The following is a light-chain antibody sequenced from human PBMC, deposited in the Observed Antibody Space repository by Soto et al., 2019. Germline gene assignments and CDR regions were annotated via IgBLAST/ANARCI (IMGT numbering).Light chain of an antibody. CDR1: QSISFC. Sequence: DIEMTQSPSTLAASLGDRVTITCRASQSISFCLAWYQQRPGKVPNLLIYHASAVVSGVPARFSGSGSGTEFSLTISSLQPDDFASYYCKQYSTYPLTFGGGTTVEIK. CDR2: HAS. V-gene: IGKV1-5*01. CDR3: KQYSTYPLT. J-gene: IGKJ4*01.